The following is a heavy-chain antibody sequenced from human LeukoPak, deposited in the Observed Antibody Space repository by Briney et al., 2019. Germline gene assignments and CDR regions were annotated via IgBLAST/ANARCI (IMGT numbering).Heavy chain of an antibody. Sequence: GGSLRLSCAASGFTFSNYGMHWVRQAPGKGLEWVAFIRYDGSNKYYADSVKGRFTISRDNSKNTLYVQMNSLRAEDTAFYYCAKDGRWLQLEYYFDYWGQGTLVTVSS. V-gene: IGHV3-30*02. CDR1: GFTFSNYG. D-gene: IGHD5-24*01. J-gene: IGHJ4*02. CDR3: AKDGRWLQLEYYFDY. CDR2: IRYDGSNK.